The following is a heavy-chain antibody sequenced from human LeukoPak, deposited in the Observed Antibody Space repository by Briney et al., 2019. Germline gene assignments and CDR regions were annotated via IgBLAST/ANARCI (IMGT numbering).Heavy chain of an antibody. CDR1: GYTFTGYY. Sequence: ASVKVSCKASGYTFTGYYIHWVRQAPGQGLGWMGWINPHSGGTNYAQKFPGRFTMTRDTSIGTASMEFSSLTSDDTAVYYCARQSGTYWGLDYWGQGTLVTVSS. V-gene: IGHV1-2*02. CDR2: INPHSGGT. D-gene: IGHD1-26*01. CDR3: ARQSGTYWGLDY. J-gene: IGHJ4*02.